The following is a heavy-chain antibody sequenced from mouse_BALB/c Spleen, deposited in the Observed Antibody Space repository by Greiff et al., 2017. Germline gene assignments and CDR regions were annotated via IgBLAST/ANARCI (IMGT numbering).Heavy chain of an antibody. CDR1: GYTFTSYW. J-gene: IGHJ4*01. V-gene: IGHV1-69*02. Sequence: QVQLKQPGAELVKPGASVKLSCKASGYTFTSYWMHWVKQRPGQGLEWIGEIDPSDSYTNYNQKFKGKATLTVDKSSSTAYMQLSSLTSEDSAVYYCARTYYYGSSYYAMDYWGQGTSVTVSS. CDR2: IDPSDSYT. CDR3: ARTYYYGSSYYAMDY. D-gene: IGHD1-1*01.